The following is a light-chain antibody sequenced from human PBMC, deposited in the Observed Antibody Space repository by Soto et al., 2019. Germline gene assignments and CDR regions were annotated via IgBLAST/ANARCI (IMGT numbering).Light chain of an antibody. V-gene: IGLV1-40*01. Sequence: QSVRTQPPSGSGDPGNTVTISCTGTSSDRGSRVDVHWYQHLPGAAPKLLIYANNIRPSGVPDRFSGSKSGSSASLAISGLQAEDEGDYYCQSYDSSLTGSYAFGTGTKVTVL. CDR2: ANN. CDR3: QSYDSSLTGSYA. J-gene: IGLJ1*01. CDR1: SSDRGSRVD.